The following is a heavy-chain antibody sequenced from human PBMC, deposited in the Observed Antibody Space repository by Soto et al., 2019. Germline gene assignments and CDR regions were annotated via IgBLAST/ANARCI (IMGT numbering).Heavy chain of an antibody. J-gene: IGHJ4*02. CDR3: TADHWS. Sequence: GGSLRLSCAASGFTFSSFGMHWVRQAPGKGLEWVSLINRKIDGETTDYAAPVEGRFTIARDGSKNTLYLQMSSLKIEDTAVYFCTADHWSWGQGTMVTVYS. D-gene: IGHD3-3*01. CDR2: INRKIDGETT. V-gene: IGHV3-15*07. CDR1: GFTFSSFG.